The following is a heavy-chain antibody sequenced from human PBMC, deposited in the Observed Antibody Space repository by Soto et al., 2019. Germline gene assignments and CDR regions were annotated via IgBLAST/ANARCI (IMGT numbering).Heavy chain of an antibody. V-gene: IGHV3-74*01. CDR2: INSDGTTT. CDR1: GFPFNNFW. Sequence: EVQLVESGGGLVQPGGSRRLSCAASGFPFNNFWMYWVRQTPEKGLVWVSGINSDGTTTIYADSVKGRFTISRDNAKNTLYLQMNSLTVEDTAIYYCVSDIRWGQGTLVTVSS. CDR3: VSDIR. J-gene: IGHJ4*02.